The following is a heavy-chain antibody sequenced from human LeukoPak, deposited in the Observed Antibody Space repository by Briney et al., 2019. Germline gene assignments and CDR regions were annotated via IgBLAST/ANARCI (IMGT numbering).Heavy chain of an antibody. J-gene: IGHJ6*03. CDR1: GFTFSSYV. CDR3: ATTLLRASTYMDV. Sequence: GGSLSLSCAASGFTFSSYVMSWVRQAPGKGLEWVPGISGSGGSTYYADSVKGRFTISRDNSKNTLYLQMNSLRAEDTAVYYCATTLLRASTYMDVWGKGTTVTVSS. CDR2: ISGSGGST. V-gene: IGHV3-23*01. D-gene: IGHD1-1*01.